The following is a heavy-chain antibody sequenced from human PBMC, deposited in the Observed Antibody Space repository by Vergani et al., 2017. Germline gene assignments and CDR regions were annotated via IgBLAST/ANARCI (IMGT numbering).Heavy chain of an antibody. D-gene: IGHD5-18*01. V-gene: IGHV3-9*01. J-gene: IGHJ6*02. CDR1: GFTFDDYV. CDR2: ISWNSGSI. CDR3: AKDIRLTAMVTYGMDV. Sequence: EVQLVESGGGLVQPGRSLRLSCAASGFTFDDYVMHWVRQAPGKGLEWVSGISWNSGSIGYADSVKGRFTISRDNAKNSLYLQMNSLRAEDTALYYCAKDIRLTAMVTYGMDVWGQGTTVTVSS.